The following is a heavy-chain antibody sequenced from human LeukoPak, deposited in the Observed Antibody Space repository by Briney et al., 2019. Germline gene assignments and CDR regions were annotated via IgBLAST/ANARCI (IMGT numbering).Heavy chain of an antibody. D-gene: IGHD3-10*01. CDR2: INSDGSST. J-gene: IGHJ4*02. V-gene: IGHV3-74*01. Sequence: GGSLRLSCAASGLTFSTYWMHWVRQAPGKGLVWVSRINSDGSSTSYADFVKGRFTISRDDAKNTLDLQMSSLRAEDTAVYYCVSDIGDWGQGTLVTVPS. CDR3: VSDIGD. CDR1: GLTFSTYW.